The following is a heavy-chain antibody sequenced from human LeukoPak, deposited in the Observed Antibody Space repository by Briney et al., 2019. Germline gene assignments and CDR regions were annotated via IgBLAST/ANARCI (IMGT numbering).Heavy chain of an antibody. CDR3: AKYAPPSTLLTRFFDS. D-gene: IGHD2-21*02. CDR2: IYGDGSFT. V-gene: IGHV3-74*01. Sequence: PGGSLRLSCAASGFTFSNFWMHWVRQAPGKGLVWVALIYGDGSFTRYADSVKGRFTISRDNAKNSLYLQMNSLRAEDTAVYYCAKYAPPSTLLTRFFDSWGQGTLVTVSS. J-gene: IGHJ4*02. CDR1: GFTFSNFW.